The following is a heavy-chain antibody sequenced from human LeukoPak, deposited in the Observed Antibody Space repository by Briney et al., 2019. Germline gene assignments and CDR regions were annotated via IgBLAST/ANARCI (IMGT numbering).Heavy chain of an antibody. CDR1: GFSFSNSF. Sequence: PGGSLRLSCAASGFSFSNSFMSWVRQAPGKGLEWVSGISGSGSTTNYADSVKGRFTISRDNSKNTLYLQMNTLRAEDTAIYYCAKVAFYDYVWGSYRPTYYFDYWGQGTLVTVSS. J-gene: IGHJ4*02. D-gene: IGHD3-16*02. V-gene: IGHV3-23*01. CDR3: AKVAFYDYVWGSYRPTYYFDY. CDR2: ISGSGSTT.